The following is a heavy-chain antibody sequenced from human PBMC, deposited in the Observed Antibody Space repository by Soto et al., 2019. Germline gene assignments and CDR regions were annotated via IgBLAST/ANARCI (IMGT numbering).Heavy chain of an antibody. CDR1: GYSFTSYW. J-gene: IGHJ4*02. CDR3: ATGRRRQQTVPPLDY. D-gene: IGHD6-13*01. Sequence: PGASLKISCKGSGYSFTSYWISWVRQMPGKGLEWMGRIDPSDSYTNYSPSFQGHVTISADKSISTAYLQWSSLKASDTAMYYCATGRRRQQTVPPLDYWGQGTLVTVSS. CDR2: IDPSDSYT. V-gene: IGHV5-10-1*01.